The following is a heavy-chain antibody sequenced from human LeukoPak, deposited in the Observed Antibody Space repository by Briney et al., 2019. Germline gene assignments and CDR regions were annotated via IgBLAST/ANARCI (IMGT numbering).Heavy chain of an antibody. CDR3: ARHHPMYYDILTGYYASGFFDY. Sequence: SETLSPTCTVSGASISTGSYFWSWIRQPAGKGLEWIGRIYTSGSTDYNPSLKTRVAISVDTSKNQFSLKLSSVTAADTAVYYCARHHPMYYDILTGYYASGFFDYWGQGTLVTVSS. V-gene: IGHV4-61*02. J-gene: IGHJ4*02. CDR1: GASISTGSYF. CDR2: IYTSGST. D-gene: IGHD3-9*01.